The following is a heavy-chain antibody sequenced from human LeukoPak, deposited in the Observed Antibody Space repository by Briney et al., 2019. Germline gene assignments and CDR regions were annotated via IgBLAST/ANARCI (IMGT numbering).Heavy chain of an antibody. D-gene: IGHD5-12*01. CDR1: GFTFSSYA. V-gene: IGHV3-23*01. Sequence: GGSLRLSCAASGFTFSSYAMTWVRQAPGKGLEWVSTISGSGGSTYYADSVKGRFTISRDNAKNSLYLQMNSLRAEDTAVYYCARVATGPRGYYYYMDVWGKGTTVTVSS. CDR2: ISGSGGST. CDR3: ARVATGPRGYYYYMDV. J-gene: IGHJ6*03.